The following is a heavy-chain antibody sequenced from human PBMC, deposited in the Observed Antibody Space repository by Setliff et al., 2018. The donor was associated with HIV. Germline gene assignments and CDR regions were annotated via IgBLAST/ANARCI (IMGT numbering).Heavy chain of an antibody. J-gene: IGHJ4*02. Sequence: PGGSLRLSCAASGFTFSSYEMNWVRQAPGKGLECVSYISTSGSIKYYADSVKGRFTISRDNAKNSVYLQMSSLRAEDTAVYYCARAHSSYGYLLEYWGQGTLVTVSS. D-gene: IGHD5-18*01. CDR1: GFTFSSYE. CDR3: ARAHSSYGYLLEY. V-gene: IGHV3-48*03. CDR2: ISTSGSIK.